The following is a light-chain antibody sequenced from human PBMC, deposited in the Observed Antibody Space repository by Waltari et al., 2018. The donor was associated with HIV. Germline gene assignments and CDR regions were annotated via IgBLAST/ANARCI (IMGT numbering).Light chain of an antibody. CDR1: QGISNY. J-gene: IGKJ4*01. CDR2: AAS. V-gene: IGKV1-27*01. Sequence: DIQMTQSPSSLSASVGDRVTLTCRASQGISNYLAWYQQKPGKVPKLLIYAASTLQSGVPSRFSGSGSGTDFTLTISSLQPEDVATYYCQKYNSAPPHTFGGGTKVEIK. CDR3: QKYNSAPPHT.